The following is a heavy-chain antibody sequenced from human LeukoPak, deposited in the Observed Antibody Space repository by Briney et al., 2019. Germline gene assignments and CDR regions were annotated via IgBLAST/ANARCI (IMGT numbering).Heavy chain of an antibody. CDR2: INPSGGST. CDR3: ATLGGFLEWLPVY. Sequence: ASVKVSCKASGYTFTSYYMHWVRQAPGQGLEWMGIINPSGGSTSYAQKFQGRVTMTRDTSTSTVYMELSSLRSDDTAVYYCATLGGFLEWLPVYWGQGTLVTVSS. J-gene: IGHJ4*02. D-gene: IGHD3-3*01. V-gene: IGHV1-46*01. CDR1: GYTFTSYY.